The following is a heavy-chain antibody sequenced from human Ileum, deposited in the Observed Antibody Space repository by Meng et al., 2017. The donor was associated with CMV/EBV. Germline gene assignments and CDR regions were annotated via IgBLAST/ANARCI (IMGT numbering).Heavy chain of an antibody. D-gene: IGHD5-18*01. CDR3: TRDLNGDSLY. V-gene: IGHV3-7*01. CDR2: INPYGNER. CDR1: GFTFSTYW. Sequence: SCAASGFTFSTYWVSWLRQAPGKGLEWVATINPYGNERHYVDSEKGRFTISRDNAENSLYLQMHSLRAEDTAVYYCTRDLNGDSLYWGQGALVTVSS. J-gene: IGHJ4*02.